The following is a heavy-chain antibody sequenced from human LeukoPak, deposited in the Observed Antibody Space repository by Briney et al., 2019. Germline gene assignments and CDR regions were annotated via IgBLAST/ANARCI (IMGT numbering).Heavy chain of an antibody. CDR3: ARVSIVYGMDV. V-gene: IGHV4-59*01. CDR1: GGSISSDY. J-gene: IGHJ6*02. Sequence: SETLSLTCSVSGGSISSDYWSWIRQPPGKGLEWIGYMYHSGSTNYNPSLKGRVTISLATSKKQFSLKLSSVTAADTAVYYCARVSIVYGMDVWGQGTTVTVSS. D-gene: IGHD3-3*02. CDR2: MYHSGST.